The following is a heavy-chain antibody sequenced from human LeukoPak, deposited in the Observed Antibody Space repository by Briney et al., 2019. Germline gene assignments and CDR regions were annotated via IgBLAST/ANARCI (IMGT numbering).Heavy chain of an antibody. CDR3: AKGRGFRVWDPWDN. V-gene: IGHV3-23*01. J-gene: IGHJ4*02. CDR1: GFTFTSHG. D-gene: IGHD3-16*01. Sequence: PGGSLRLSCAASGFTFTSHGVNWVRQAPGKGLEWVSGITNSGENTYYADSVKGRFTISRDNSKNTLFLEMNSLRVEDTAVYYCAKGRGFRVWDPWDNWGQGTLITVSS. CDR2: ITNSGENT.